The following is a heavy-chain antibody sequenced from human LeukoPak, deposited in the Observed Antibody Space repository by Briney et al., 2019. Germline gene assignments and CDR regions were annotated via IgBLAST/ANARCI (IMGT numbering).Heavy chain of an antibody. V-gene: IGHV4-59*08. CDR2: IYYSGST. J-gene: IGHJ4*02. Sequence: SETLSPTCTVSGGSISSYYWSWIRQPPGKGLEWIGYIYYSGSTNYNPSLKSRVTISVDTSKNQFSLKLSSVTAADTAVYYCARSTHEYYFDYWGQGTLVTVSS. D-gene: IGHD1-1*01. CDR3: ARSTHEYYFDY. CDR1: GGSISSYY.